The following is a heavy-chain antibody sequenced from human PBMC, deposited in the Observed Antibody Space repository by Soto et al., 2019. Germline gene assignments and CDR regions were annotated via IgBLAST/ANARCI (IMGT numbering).Heavy chain of an antibody. V-gene: IGHV3-23*04. Sequence: EVQLVESGGGLVQPGGSLRLSCAASGFTFSSYAMRWVRQAPGKGLEWVAAISGSGGSTYYADSVKGRFTISRDNSKNALYLQMNSLRAEDTAVYCCARRGSGSYYDYWGQGTLVTVSS. CDR1: GFTFSSYA. D-gene: IGHD1-26*01. CDR3: ARRGSGSYYDY. CDR2: ISGSGGST. J-gene: IGHJ4*02.